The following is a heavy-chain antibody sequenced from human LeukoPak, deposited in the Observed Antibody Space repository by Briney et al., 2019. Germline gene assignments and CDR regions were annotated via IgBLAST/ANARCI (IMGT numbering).Heavy chain of an antibody. V-gene: IGHV4-38-2*02. CDR1: GYSISSDYY. J-gene: IGHJ5*02. D-gene: IGHD4-17*01. CDR2: IHHSGRT. Sequence: SETLSLTCTVPGYSISSDYYWAWIRPPPGKGLEWIGSIHHSGRTYYNPSLKSRVTISVETSKNQFSVKLSSVTAADTAVYYCAKITPGDYARERFNWFDPGGQGTLVTVSA. CDR3: AKITPGDYARERFNWFDP.